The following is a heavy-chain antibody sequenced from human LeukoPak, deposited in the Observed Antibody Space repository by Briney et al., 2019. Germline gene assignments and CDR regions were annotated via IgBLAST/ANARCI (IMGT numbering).Heavy chain of an antibody. V-gene: IGHV4-30-4*01. CDR1: GGSISSGDYY. Sequence: SETLSLTCTVSGGSISSGDYYWSWIRQPPGKGLEWIGYIYYSGSTYYNPSLKSRVTISVDTSKNQFSLKLSSVTAADTAVYYCARAQGYCSSTSCFNWLDPWGQGTLVTVSS. CDR3: ARAQGYCSSTSCFNWLDP. CDR2: IYYSGST. J-gene: IGHJ5*02. D-gene: IGHD2-2*01.